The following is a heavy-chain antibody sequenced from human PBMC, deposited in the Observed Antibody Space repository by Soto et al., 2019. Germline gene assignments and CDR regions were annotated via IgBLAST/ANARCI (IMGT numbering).Heavy chain of an antibody. CDR1: GFTFSSYA. J-gene: IGHJ5*02. Sequence: GGSLRLSCAASGFTFSSYAMSCVRHAPGKGLEWVSAISGSGGSTYYADSVKGRFTISRDNSKNTLYLQMNSLRAEDTAVYYCAKGGGYSYGYSYNWFEPWGQGTLVIVS. D-gene: IGHD5-18*01. V-gene: IGHV3-23*01. CDR3: AKGGGYSYGYSYNWFEP. CDR2: ISGSGGST.